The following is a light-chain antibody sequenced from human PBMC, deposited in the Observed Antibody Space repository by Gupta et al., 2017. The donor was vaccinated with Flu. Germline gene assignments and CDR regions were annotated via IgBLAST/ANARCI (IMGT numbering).Light chain of an antibody. CDR3: QQYSTFPRT. CDR2: KAS. V-gene: IGKV1-5*03. J-gene: IGKJ1*01. CDR1: QSIGNW. Sequence: DIQMTQSPSTLSASVGDRVTITCRASQSIGNWLAWYQQKPGKAPKRLLYKASTLEGGVPSRFSGSGSGTEFTLTISSLQPDDFATYSCQQYSTFPRTFGQGTKVEIK.